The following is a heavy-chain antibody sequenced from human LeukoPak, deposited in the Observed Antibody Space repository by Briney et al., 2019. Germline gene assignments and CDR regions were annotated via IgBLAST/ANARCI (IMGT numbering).Heavy chain of an antibody. CDR1: GFTFSSYT. CDR3: ARVGDDYGDYPIDY. V-gene: IGHV3-48*01. D-gene: IGHD4-17*01. Sequence: GGSLRLSCAASGFTFSSYTRNWVRQAPGKGLEWVSYISSSSTNIYYADSVKGRFTISRDNAKNSLYLQMNSLRAEDTAVYYCARVGDDYGDYPIDYWGQGTLVTVSS. J-gene: IGHJ4*02. CDR2: ISSSSTNI.